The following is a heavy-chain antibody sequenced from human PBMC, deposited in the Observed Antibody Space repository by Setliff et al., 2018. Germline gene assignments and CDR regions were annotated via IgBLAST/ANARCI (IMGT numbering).Heavy chain of an antibody. CDR2: ITTSGSAT. D-gene: IGHD2-15*01. CDR1: GFTFSTYS. CDR3: ARTCSGSGCYAGLES. V-gene: IGHV3-48*01. J-gene: IGHJ4*02. Sequence: GGSLRLSCAASGFTFSTYSMNWVRQAPGKGLEWVSSITTSGSATYYAESVRGRFTVSRDKSKNTLYLQMNSLRPEDTAVYYCARTCSGSGCYAGLESWGQGTPVTVSS.